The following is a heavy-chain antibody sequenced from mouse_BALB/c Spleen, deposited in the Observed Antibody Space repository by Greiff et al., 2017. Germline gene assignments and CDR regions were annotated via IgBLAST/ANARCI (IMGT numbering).Heavy chain of an antibody. D-gene: IGHD2-1*01. J-gene: IGHJ4*01. Sequence: VMLVESGPGLVAPSQSLSITCTVSGFSLTSYGVHWVRQPPGKGLEWLGVIWAGGSTNYNSALMSRLSISKDNSKSQVFLKMNSLQTDDTAMYYCARSLIYYGGVYAMDYWGQGTSVTVSS. V-gene: IGHV2-9*02. CDR2: IWAGGST. CDR1: GFSLTSYG. CDR3: ARSLIYYGGVYAMDY.